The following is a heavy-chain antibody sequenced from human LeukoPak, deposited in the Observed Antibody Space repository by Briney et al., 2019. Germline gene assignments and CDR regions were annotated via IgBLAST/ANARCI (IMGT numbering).Heavy chain of an antibody. CDR3: ARGTSGGCDH. CDR1: GFTFSSCW. V-gene: IGHV3-74*03. CDR2: INGDGSAT. J-gene: IGHJ4*02. D-gene: IGHD3-10*01. Sequence: PGGSLRLSCAASGFTFSSCWMFWVRQAPGKGLVWVSRINGDGSATTYADSVKGRFTISRDNPKNMLYLQMNSLRAEDTAVYYCARGTSGGCDHWGQGTLVTVSS.